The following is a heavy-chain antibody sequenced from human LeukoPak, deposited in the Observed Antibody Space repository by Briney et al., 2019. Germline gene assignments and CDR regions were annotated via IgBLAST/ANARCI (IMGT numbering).Heavy chain of an antibody. CDR3: ARDGPSSGYYYVWAFDI. J-gene: IGHJ3*02. CDR1: GFTFSSYA. D-gene: IGHD3-22*01. CDR2: IWYDGSNK. V-gene: IGHV3-33*08. Sequence: GRSLRLSCAASGFTFSSYAMPWVRQAPGKGLEWVAVIWYDGSNKYYADSVKGRFTISRDNSKNTLYLQMNSLRAEDTAVYYCARDGPSSGYYYVWAFDIWGQGTMVTVSS.